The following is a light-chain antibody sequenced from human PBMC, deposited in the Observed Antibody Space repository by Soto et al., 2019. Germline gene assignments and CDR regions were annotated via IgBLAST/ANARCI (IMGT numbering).Light chain of an antibody. CDR3: QQTYSTPWT. CDR2: AAS. CDR1: RSIYSY. J-gene: IGKJ1*01. V-gene: IGKV1-39*01. Sequence: DIQMTQSPSSLSASVGDRVTITCRASRSIYSYLNWYQQKPGRAPNLLIYAASSLESGVPSRFSGSESGTDFTLTISSLQPEDFATYYCQQTYSTPWTFGQGTKVEIK.